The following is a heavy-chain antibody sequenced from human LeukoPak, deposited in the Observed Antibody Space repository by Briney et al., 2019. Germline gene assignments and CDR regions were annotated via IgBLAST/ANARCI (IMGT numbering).Heavy chain of an antibody. D-gene: IGHD3-3*01. CDR3: AGYGAYYDFWSGLTLDY. J-gene: IGHJ4*02. CDR1: GFTFSSYW. Sequence: QPGGSLRLSCAASGFTFSSYWMSWVRQAPGKGLEWVANIKQDGSEKYYVDSVKGRFTISRDNAKNSLYLQMNSLRAEDTAVYYCAGYGAYYDFWSGLTLDYWGQGTLVTVSS. CDR2: IKQDGSEK. V-gene: IGHV3-7*01.